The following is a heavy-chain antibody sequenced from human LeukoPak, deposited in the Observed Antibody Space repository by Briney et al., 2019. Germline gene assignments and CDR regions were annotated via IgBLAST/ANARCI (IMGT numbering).Heavy chain of an antibody. D-gene: IGHD3-16*02. CDR3: AKVLLRLGELSPFDY. J-gene: IGHJ4*02. V-gene: IGHV3-30*18. CDR2: ISYDGSNK. Sequence: GGSLRPSCAASGFTFSSYGMHWVRQAPGKGLEWVAVISYDGSNKYYADSVKGRFTISRDNSKNTLYLQMNSLRAEDTAVYYCAKVLLRLGELSPFDYWGQGTLVTASS. CDR1: GFTFSSYG.